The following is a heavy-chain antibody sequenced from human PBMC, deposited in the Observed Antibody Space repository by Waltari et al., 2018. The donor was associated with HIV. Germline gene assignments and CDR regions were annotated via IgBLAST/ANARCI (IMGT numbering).Heavy chain of an antibody. D-gene: IGHD3-22*01. J-gene: IGHJ5*02. V-gene: IGHV1-8*01. CDR2: MNPNSGNT. CDR1: RYTFTSYE. Sequence: QVQLVQSGAEEKKPGASAKVSCKASRYTFTSYENNWGPQATRQGLGWMGWMNPNSGNTGYAQKFQGRVTMTRNTSISTAYMELSSLRSEDTAVYYCARGPRPYYDSSGYYWFDPWGQGTLVTVSS. CDR3: ARGPRPYYDSSGYYWFDP.